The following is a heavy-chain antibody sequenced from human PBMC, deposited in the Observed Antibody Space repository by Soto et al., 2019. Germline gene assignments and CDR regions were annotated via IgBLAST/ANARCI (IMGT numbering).Heavy chain of an antibody. Sequence: EVQLVESGGGLVQPGGSLRLACAASGLTVSSNYMSWVRQAPGKGLEWVSVIYSGGSTYYADSVKGRFTISRDNSKNTLYLQMNSWRAEDTAVYYCARQGYTSGWYYYFDYWGQGTLVTVSS. D-gene: IGHD6-19*01. CDR2: IYSGGST. J-gene: IGHJ4*02. V-gene: IGHV3-66*04. CDR3: ARQGYTSGWYYYFDY. CDR1: GLTVSSNY.